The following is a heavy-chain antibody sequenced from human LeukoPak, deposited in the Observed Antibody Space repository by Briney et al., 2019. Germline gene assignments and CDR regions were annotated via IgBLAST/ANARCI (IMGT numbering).Heavy chain of an antibody. Sequence: ASVKVSCKASGYTLTAYYLHWVRQAPGQGLEWMGRINPNSGGTTYAQKFQGRVTMTRDTSIGTAYMELSSLRSDDTALYYCARPYYESSGLYVDAFDIWVQGTMVTVSS. CDR3: ARPYYESSGLYVDAFDI. J-gene: IGHJ3*02. CDR1: GYTLTAYY. D-gene: IGHD3-22*01. CDR2: INPNSGGT. V-gene: IGHV1-2*06.